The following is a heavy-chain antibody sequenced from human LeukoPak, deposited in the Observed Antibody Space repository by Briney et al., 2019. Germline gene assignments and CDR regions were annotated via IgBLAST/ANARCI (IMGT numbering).Heavy chain of an antibody. CDR2: INHSGST. Sequence: SETLSLTCAVYGGSFSGYYWSWIRQPPGKGLEWIGEINHSGSTNYNPSLKSRVTISVDTSKNQFSLKLSSVTAADTAVYYCARSTKLRYFDWLLHTPFDYWGQGTLVTVSS. CDR3: ARSTKLRYFDWLLHTPFDY. V-gene: IGHV4-34*01. D-gene: IGHD3-9*01. J-gene: IGHJ4*02. CDR1: GGSFSGYY.